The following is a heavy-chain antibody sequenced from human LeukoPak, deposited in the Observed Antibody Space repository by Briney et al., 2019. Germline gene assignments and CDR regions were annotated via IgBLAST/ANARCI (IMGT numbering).Heavy chain of an antibody. CDR2: INPNSGVT. Sequence: GASVKVSCKASGYTFTGYYIHWVRQAPAQGLEWMGWINPNSGVTKYAQKLQGRVTMTTDTCTRTAYMELSSLRSEDTAVYYCARAVVVVAATNYYYYYMDVWGKGTTVTVSS. J-gene: IGHJ6*03. CDR3: ARAVVVVAATNYYYYYMDV. D-gene: IGHD2-15*01. CDR1: GYTFTGYY. V-gene: IGHV1-2*02.